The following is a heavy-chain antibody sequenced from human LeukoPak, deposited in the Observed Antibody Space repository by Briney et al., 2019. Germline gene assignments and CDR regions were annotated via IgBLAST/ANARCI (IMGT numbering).Heavy chain of an antibody. D-gene: IGHD3-16*01. J-gene: IGHJ4*02. V-gene: IGHV3-23*01. CDR2: ISGPAGSW. Sequence: GGSLRLSCAASGFTFSSYAMSWLRQATGKGLVWVSAISGPAGSWDYADSVKGRFTISIDNSKNTLFLQMNSLMTEDTAVFYCWERGGCVTGVFYYFDCWGQGTLVTVSS. CDR1: GFTFSSYA. CDR3: WERGGCVTGVFYYFDC.